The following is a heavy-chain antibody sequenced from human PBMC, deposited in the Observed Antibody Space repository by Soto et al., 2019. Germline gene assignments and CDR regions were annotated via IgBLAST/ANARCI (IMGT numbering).Heavy chain of an antibody. CDR3: ARVEAVAGLYNYHRLVV. CDR2: IVPIFGTT. J-gene: IGHJ6*02. CDR1: GGTFRNYA. Sequence: QVQLVQSGAEVKKPGSSVKVSCKVSGGTFRNYAIDWVRLAPGHGLEWMGGIVPIFGTTHYTQKFQGRAIIIADDSTTTAYLEMSIPRSDNTAIYYCARVEAVAGLYNYHRLVVWGQGTAVTVSS. D-gene: IGHD6-19*01. V-gene: IGHV1-69*12.